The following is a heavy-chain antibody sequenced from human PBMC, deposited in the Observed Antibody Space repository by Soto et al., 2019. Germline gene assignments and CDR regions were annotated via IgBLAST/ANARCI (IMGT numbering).Heavy chain of an antibody. J-gene: IGHJ4*02. CDR2: VSIGGST. Sequence: DVQLLESGGGWVQPEGSLRLSCAASGFTFSSYAMGWVRQGPGKGLEWVAVVSIGGSTHYADSVRGRFTISRDNSKNTLSLEMNSLTAEDTAVYFCAKRRGAGGHFDYWGQGALVTVSS. V-gene: IGHV3-23*01. CDR3: AKRRGAGGHFDY. CDR1: GFTFSSYA. D-gene: IGHD2-15*01.